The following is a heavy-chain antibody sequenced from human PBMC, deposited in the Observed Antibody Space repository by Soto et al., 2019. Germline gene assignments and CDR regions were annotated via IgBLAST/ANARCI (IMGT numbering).Heavy chain of an antibody. J-gene: IGHJ4*03. Sequence: SETLSLTCTVSSGSFSGYFWTWIRQPPGKGLEWLAEINHSGITNYNPSVESRVSMSVDTSKNQFSLRLYSVTAADTTVYYCVRGPYNYNSRYFDSWGQGTQVTVSS. V-gene: IGHV4-34*01. CDR2: INHSGIT. CDR1: SGSFSGYF. D-gene: IGHD1-1*01. CDR3: VRGPYNYNSRYFDS.